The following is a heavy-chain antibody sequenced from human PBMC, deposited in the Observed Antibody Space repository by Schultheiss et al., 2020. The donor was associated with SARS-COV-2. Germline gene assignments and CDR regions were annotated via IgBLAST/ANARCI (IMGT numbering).Heavy chain of an antibody. V-gene: IGHV3-23*01. J-gene: IGHJ4*02. D-gene: IGHD4-17*01. Sequence: GESLKISCAASGFTVSSNYMSWVRQAPGKGLEWVSAISGSGGSTYYADSVKGRFTISRDNSKNTLYLQMNSLRAEDTAVYYCTRPVSPVETVTTDDYWGQGTLVTVSS. CDR1: GFTVSSNY. CDR2: ISGSGGST. CDR3: TRPVSPVETVTTDDY.